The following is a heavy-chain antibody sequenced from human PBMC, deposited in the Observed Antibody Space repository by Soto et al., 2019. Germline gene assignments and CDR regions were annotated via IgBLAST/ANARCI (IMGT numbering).Heavy chain of an antibody. D-gene: IGHD5-12*01. J-gene: IGHJ4*02. CDR3: ARQILATTLDY. Sequence: SETLSLTCTVSGGSISSSSYYWGWIRQPPGKGLEWIGNIYYSGSTNYNPSLKSRVTISVDTSKNQFSLKLSSVTAADTAVYYCARQILATTLDYWGQGTLVTVS. V-gene: IGHV4-39*01. CDR2: IYYSGST. CDR1: GGSISSSSYY.